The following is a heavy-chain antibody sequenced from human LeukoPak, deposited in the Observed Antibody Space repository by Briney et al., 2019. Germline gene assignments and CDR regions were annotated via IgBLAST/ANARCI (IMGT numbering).Heavy chain of an antibody. CDR2: ILPIFGTA. D-gene: IGHD4-17*01. CDR3: ARNYGDFRYYYYHMDV. Sequence: VASVKVSCSACGGTFSSYAIRWVRQARGRGLEWMGGILPIFGTANHAQKFQGRVTITADKSTSTAYMQLSRLRSEDTAVYYCARNYGDFRYYYYHMDVWGKGTTVTVSS. V-gene: IGHV1-69*06. CDR1: GGTFSSYA. J-gene: IGHJ6*03.